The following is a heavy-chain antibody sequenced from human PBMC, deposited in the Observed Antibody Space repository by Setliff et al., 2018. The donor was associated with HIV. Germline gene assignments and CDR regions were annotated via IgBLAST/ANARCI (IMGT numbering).Heavy chain of an antibody. V-gene: IGHV4-59*08. J-gene: IGHJ4*02. CDR3: ARVPFTTGFDY. D-gene: IGHD3-3*01. CDR2: IYFTGSS. Sequence: NPSETLSLTCTVSGGSISTYYWSWIRQPPGKGLEWIGSIYFTGSSDNNPSLKSRVTLSVDTSKNHFSLKLSSVTAADTAVFYCARVPFTTGFDYWGQGILVTVSS. CDR1: GGSISTYY.